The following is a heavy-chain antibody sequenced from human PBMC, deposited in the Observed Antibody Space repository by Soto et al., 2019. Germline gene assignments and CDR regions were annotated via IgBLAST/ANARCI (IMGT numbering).Heavy chain of an antibody. CDR2: ISYDGSNK. CDR1: GFTFSSYA. V-gene: IGHV3-30-3*01. D-gene: IGHD6-19*01. Sequence: QVQLVESGGGVVQPGRSLRLSCAASGFTFSSYAMHWVRQAPGKGLEWVAVISYDGSNKYYADSVKGRFTISRDNSKNTLYLQMNSLRAEDTAVYYCARAATPTNEGQWLLRHPYYFDYWGQGTLVTVSS. J-gene: IGHJ4*02. CDR3: ARAATPTNEGQWLLRHPYYFDY.